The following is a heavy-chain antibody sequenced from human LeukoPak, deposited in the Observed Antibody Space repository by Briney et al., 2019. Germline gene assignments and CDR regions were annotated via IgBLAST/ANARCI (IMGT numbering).Heavy chain of an antibody. CDR1: GFNFSSYA. V-gene: IGHV3-23*01. D-gene: IGHD5-12*01. CDR3: AKDSQDIVATNQNFDY. J-gene: IGHJ4*02. Sequence: PGGSLRLSCAASGFNFSSYAMSWVRQAPGKGLEWVSAISGSGGSTYYADSVKGRFTISRDNSKNTLYLQMNSLRAEDTAVYYCAKDSQDIVATNQNFDYWGQGTLVTVSS. CDR2: ISGSGGST.